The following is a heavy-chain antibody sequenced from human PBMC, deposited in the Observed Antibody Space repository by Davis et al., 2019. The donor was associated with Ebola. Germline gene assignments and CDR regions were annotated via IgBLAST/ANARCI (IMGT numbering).Heavy chain of an antibody. CDR1: GFTFSTHG. CDR2: ISSSSSTI. V-gene: IGHV3-48*02. J-gene: IGHJ4*02. CDR3: AFIAVAVPDY. Sequence: GESLKISCAASGFTFSTHGMNWVRQAPGKGLEWVSYISSSSSTIYYADSVKGRFTISRDNAKNSLYLQMNSLRDEDTAVYYCAFIAVAVPDYWGQGTLVTVSS. D-gene: IGHD6-19*01.